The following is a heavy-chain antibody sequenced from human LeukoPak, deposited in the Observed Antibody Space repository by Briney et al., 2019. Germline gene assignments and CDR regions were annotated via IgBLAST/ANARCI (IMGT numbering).Heavy chain of an antibody. D-gene: IGHD3-22*01. Sequence: GGSLRLSCAASGFTFSSYGMHWVRQAPGKGLEWVAVIWYDGSNKYYADSVKGRFTISRDNSKNTLYLQMNSLRAEDTAVYYCAKDSRYYYDSSGYSPLDYWGQGTLVTVSS. J-gene: IGHJ4*02. CDR2: IWYDGSNK. V-gene: IGHV3-33*06. CDR1: GFTFSSYG. CDR3: AKDSRYYYDSSGYSPLDY.